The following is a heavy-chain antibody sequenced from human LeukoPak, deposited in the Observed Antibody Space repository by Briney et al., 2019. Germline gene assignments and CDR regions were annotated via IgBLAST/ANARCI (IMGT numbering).Heavy chain of an antibody. CDR2: IYHSGST. D-gene: IGHD1-26*01. V-gene: IGHV4-4*02. J-gene: IGHJ4*02. CDR1: GFSVSSIY. Sequence: GSLRLSCAASGFSVSSIYMSWVHQSPGKGLEWIGEIYHSGSTNYNPSLKSRVTISVDKSKNQLSLKLSSVTAADTAVYYCARDREGATPFGYWGQGTLVTVSS. CDR3: ARDREGATPFGY.